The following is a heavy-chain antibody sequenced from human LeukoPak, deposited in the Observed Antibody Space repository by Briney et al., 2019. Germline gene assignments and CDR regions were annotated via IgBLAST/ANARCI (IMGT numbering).Heavy chain of an antibody. CDR2: INPNSGGT. D-gene: IGHD1-26*01. V-gene: IGHV1-2*02. CDR3: ARSYKGLGYYYYYMDV. CDR1: GYTFTGYY. Sequence: GASVKVSCKASGYTFTGYYMHWVRRAPGQGLEWMGWINPNSGGTNYAQKFQGRVTMTRDTSISTAYMELSRLRSDDTAVHYCARSYKGLGYYYYYMDVWGKGTTVTISS. J-gene: IGHJ6*03.